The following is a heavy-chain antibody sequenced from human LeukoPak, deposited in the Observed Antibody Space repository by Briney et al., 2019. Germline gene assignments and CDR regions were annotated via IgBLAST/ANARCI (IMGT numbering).Heavy chain of an antibody. CDR3: GKTTTGYSSGQKPAWPVDY. V-gene: IGHV3-23*01. CDR1: GFTFGSYA. D-gene: IGHD6-19*01. J-gene: IGHJ4*02. CDR2: IFGSGGSA. Sequence: GSLRLSCEASGFTFGSYAMYWVRQAPGKGLEWVAGIFGSGGSAHYADSAKGRFTISRDNSKNTVYLQINSLRAEDTAVYYCGKTTTGYSSGQKPAWPVDYWGQGTLVTVSS.